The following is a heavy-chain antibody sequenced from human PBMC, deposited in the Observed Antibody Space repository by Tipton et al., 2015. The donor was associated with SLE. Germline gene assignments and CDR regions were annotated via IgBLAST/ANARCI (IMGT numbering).Heavy chain of an antibody. CDR1: GGSISSSSYY. CDR2: IYYSGST. J-gene: IGHJ4*02. D-gene: IGHD5-24*01. V-gene: IGHV4-39*07. CDR3: ARQTPRSDGYFDY. Sequence: TLSLTCTVSGGSISSSSYYWGWIRQPPGKGLEWIGSIYYSGSTNYNPSLKSRVTISVDTSKNQFSLKLSSVTAADTAVYYCARQTPRSDGYFDYWGQGTLVTVSS.